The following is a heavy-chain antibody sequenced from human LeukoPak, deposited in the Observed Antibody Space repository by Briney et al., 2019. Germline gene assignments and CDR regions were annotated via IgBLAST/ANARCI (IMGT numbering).Heavy chain of an antibody. D-gene: IGHD1-26*01. CDR2: INSDGSST. V-gene: IGHV3-74*01. CDR1: GFTFSSYW. Sequence: GGSLRLSCAASGFTFSSYWMHWVRQAPGKGLVWVSRINSDGSSTSYADSVKGRFTISRDNAKNTLYLQMNSLRAEDTAVYYCARARGWELLRYYYYYMDVWGKGTTLTVSS. CDR3: ARARGWELLRYYYYYMDV. J-gene: IGHJ6*03.